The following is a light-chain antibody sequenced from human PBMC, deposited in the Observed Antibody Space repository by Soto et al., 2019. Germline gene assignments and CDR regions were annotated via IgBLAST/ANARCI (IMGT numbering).Light chain of an antibody. CDR1: QRVSSSY. CDR3: QRYGSSPPFT. V-gene: IGKV3-20*01. CDR2: GAS. J-gene: IGKJ2*01. Sequence: EIVLPQPPGTLAFSPGERATLSCRASQRVSSSYLAWYQQKPGQAPRLLIYGASTRATGIPDRFSGSGSGTDFTLTISRLEPEDFAVYFCQRYGSSPPFTFGQGTKVDIK.